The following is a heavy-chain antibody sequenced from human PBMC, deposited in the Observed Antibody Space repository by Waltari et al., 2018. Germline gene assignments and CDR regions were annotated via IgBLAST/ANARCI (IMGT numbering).Heavy chain of an antibody. CDR3: AKDLRGPEAGTWYFDL. J-gene: IGHJ2*01. V-gene: IGHV3-23*01. D-gene: IGHD6-13*01. CDR1: GLTFRRAT. CDR2: VTADSGNT. Sequence: EVQLLESGGGLVQPGGSLRLYCAASGLTFRRATLCWVRQEPGKGLEWVSAVTADSGNTYYADSVKGRFTISRDNSKNTLYLQMNSLRAEDTAIYYCAKDLRGPEAGTWYFDLWGRGTLVTVSS.